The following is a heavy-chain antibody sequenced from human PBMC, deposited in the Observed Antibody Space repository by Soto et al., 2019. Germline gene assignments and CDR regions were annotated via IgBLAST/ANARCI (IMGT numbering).Heavy chain of an antibody. D-gene: IGHD3-22*01. CDR1: WDSVSSKSAA. CDR3: ARELHYYDSSGYYSPDAFDI. CDR2: TYYRSKWYN. V-gene: IGHV6-1*01. J-gene: IGHJ3*02. Sequence: PSQTPSLTCAISWDSVSSKSAAWNWIRQSPSTGLEWLGRTYYRSKWYNDYAVSAKSRITINPDTSKNQFSLQVNSVTPEDTAVYYCARELHYYDSSGYYSPDAFDIWGQGTMVTVSS.